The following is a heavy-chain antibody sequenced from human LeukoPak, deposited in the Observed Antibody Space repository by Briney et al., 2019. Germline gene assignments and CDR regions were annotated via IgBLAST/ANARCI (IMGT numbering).Heavy chain of an antibody. D-gene: IGHD1-1*01. CDR3: ARYTNYYYYMDV. Sequence: PSETLSLTCTVSGYSISTGYYWGWIRQPPGKGLEWIGSIYHSGSTNYNPSLKSRVTISVDKSKNQFSLKLSSVTAADTAVYYCARYTNYYYYMDVWGKGTTVTVSS. CDR1: GYSISTGYY. CDR2: IYHSGST. V-gene: IGHV4-38-2*02. J-gene: IGHJ6*03.